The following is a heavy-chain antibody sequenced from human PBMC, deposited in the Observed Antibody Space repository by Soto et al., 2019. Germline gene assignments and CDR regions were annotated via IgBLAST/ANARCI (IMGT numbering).Heavy chain of an antibody. V-gene: IGHV3-23*01. CDR3: AKGGPLGYCSSTSCYVPFDY. D-gene: IGHD2-2*01. J-gene: IGHJ4*02. Sequence: PGGSLRLSCAASGFTFSSYAMSWVRKAPGKGLEWVSAISGSGGSTYYADSVKGRFTISRDNSKNTLYLQMNSLRAEDTAVYYCAKGGPLGYCSSTSCYVPFDYWGQGTLVTVSS. CDR2: ISGSGGST. CDR1: GFTFSSYA.